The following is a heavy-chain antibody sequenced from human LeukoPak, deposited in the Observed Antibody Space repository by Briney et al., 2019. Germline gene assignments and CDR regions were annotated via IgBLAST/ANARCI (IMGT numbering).Heavy chain of an antibody. CDR2: ISGSGDRT. CDR1: GFTFSSYG. V-gene: IGHV3-23*01. J-gene: IGHJ5*02. D-gene: IGHD2-2*02. CDR3: ARDNPRYCSSTSCYTRFDP. Sequence: GGSLRLSCAASGFTFSSYGMSWVRQTPGKGLEWVSAISGSGDRTYHADSVKGRFTISRDNAKNSLYLQMNSLRAEDTAVYYCARDNPRYCSSTSCYTRFDPWGQGTLVTVSS.